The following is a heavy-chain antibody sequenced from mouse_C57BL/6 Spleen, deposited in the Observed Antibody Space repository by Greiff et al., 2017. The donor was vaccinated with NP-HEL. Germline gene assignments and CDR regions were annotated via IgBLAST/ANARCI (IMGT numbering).Heavy chain of an antibody. Sequence: VKLMESGAELVRPGTSVKVSCKASGYAFTNYLIEWVKQRPGQGLEWIGVINTGSGGTNYNEKFKGKATLTADKSSSTAYMQLSSLTSEDSAVYFCAGYSNYYYAMDYWGQGTSVTVSS. CDR2: INTGSGGT. D-gene: IGHD2-5*01. V-gene: IGHV1-54*01. CDR1: GYAFTNYL. CDR3: AGYSNYYYAMDY. J-gene: IGHJ4*01.